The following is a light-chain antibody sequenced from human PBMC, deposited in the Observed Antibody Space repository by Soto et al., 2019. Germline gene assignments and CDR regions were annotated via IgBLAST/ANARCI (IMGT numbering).Light chain of an antibody. J-gene: IGKJ5*01. CDR1: QSVSGN. CDR3: QQYNKWPPIT. V-gene: IGKV3-15*01. CDR2: GAS. Sequence: EIVMTQSPATLSVSPGEISTLSCRASQSVSGNLAWYQQQPGQAPRPLIYGASTRAPGIPARFSGSGSATAFTPPISSLLSQDFSVYYYQQYNKWPPITFGEGTRLEIK.